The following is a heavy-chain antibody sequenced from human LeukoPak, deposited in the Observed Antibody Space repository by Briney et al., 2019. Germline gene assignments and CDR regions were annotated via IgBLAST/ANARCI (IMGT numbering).Heavy chain of an antibody. Sequence: SETLSLTCTVSGGSISSSSYYWGWIRQPPGKGLEWIGRIYYSGSTYYNPSLKSRVTVSVHTSKHQFFLKLSSVTAADAAVYYCARHEGSGSYYSDYWGQGTLVTVSS. CDR1: GGSISSSSYY. V-gene: IGHV4-39*01. CDR3: ARHEGSGSYYSDY. D-gene: IGHD3-10*01. CDR2: IYYSGST. J-gene: IGHJ4*02.